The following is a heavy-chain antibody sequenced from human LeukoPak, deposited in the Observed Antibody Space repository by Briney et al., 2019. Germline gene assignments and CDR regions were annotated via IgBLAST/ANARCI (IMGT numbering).Heavy chain of an antibody. Sequence: PSETLSLTCTVSGGSISSSSYYWGWIRQPPGKGLEWIGSIYYSGSTYYNPSLKSRVTISVDTSKNQFSLKLSSVTAADTAVYYCGCESLNYYFDYWGQGTLVTVSS. J-gene: IGHJ4*02. CDR2: IYYSGST. D-gene: IGHD1-7*01. CDR1: GGSISSSSYY. V-gene: IGHV4-39*01. CDR3: GCESLNYYFDY.